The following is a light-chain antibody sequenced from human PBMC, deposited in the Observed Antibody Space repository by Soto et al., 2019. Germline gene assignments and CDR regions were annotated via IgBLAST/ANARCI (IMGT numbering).Light chain of an antibody. CDR2: GAS. J-gene: IGKJ2*01. CDR1: QSVISSY. V-gene: IGKV3-20*01. CDR3: QQYGNSPYT. Sequence: EIVLTQSPGTLSLSPGERATLSCRPSQSVISSYLAWYQQKPGQAPRLLIYGASSRATGIPARFSGSGSGTDFTLTISRLEPEDFAVYFCQQYGNSPYTFGQGTKLEIK.